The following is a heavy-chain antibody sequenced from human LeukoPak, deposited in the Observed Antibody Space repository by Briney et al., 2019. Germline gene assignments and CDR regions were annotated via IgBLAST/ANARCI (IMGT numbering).Heavy chain of an antibody. J-gene: IGHJ4*02. CDR2: INPNSGGT. D-gene: IGHD1-26*01. CDR3: ARGKGGSYWG. CDR1: GYTFTGYY. V-gene: IGHV1-2*02. Sequence: ASVKVSCKASGYTFTGYYTHWARQAPGQGLEWMGWINPNSGGTNYAQKFQGRVTMTRDTSISTAYMELSRLRSDDTAVYYCARGKGGSYWGWGQGTLVTVSS.